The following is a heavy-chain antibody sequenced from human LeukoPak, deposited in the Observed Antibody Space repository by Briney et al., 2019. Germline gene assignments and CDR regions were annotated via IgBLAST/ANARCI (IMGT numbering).Heavy chain of an antibody. CDR2: INPNSGGT. Sequence: ASVKVSCKASGYTFTGYYMHWVRQAPGQGLAWMGWINPNSGGTNYPQKFQGRVTMTRDTSISTAYMELSRLRSDDTAVYYCARGQDYYGSGSKSDYWGQGTLVTVSS. V-gene: IGHV1-2*02. CDR1: GYTFTGYY. D-gene: IGHD3-10*01. J-gene: IGHJ4*02. CDR3: ARGQDYYGSGSKSDY.